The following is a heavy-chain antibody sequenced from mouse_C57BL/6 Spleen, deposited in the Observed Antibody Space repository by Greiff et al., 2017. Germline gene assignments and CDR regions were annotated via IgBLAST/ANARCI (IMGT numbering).Heavy chain of an antibody. D-gene: IGHD3-1*01. CDR3: AGACSDY. Sequence: QVQLQESGAELVKPGASVKISCTASGYAFSSYWMNWVKQMPGKGLEWIGRINPGDGDTAYNVKFKGKATLTADKSSSTAYMQLSSLTTEDYEVSCCAGACSDYWGQGTTLTVSS. CDR2: INPGDGDT. J-gene: IGHJ2*01. V-gene: IGHV1-82*01. CDR1: GYAFSSYW.